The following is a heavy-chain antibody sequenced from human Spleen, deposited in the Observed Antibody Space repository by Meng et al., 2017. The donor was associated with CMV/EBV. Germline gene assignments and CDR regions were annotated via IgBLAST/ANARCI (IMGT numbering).Heavy chain of an antibody. CDR3: AREPPRWHYYGMDV. CDR1: GFTFSSYA. J-gene: IGHJ6*02. D-gene: IGHD6-13*01. Sequence: GESLKISCAASGFTFSSYAMHWVRQAPGKGLEWVAVISYDGSNKYYADSVKGRFTISRDNSKNTLYLQMNSLRAEDTAVYYCAREPPRWHYYGMDVWGQGTTVTVSS. V-gene: IGHV3-30*04. CDR2: ISYDGSNK.